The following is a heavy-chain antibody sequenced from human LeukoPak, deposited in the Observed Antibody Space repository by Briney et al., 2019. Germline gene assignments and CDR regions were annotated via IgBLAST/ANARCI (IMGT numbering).Heavy chain of an antibody. CDR1: GGSISSYY. V-gene: IGHV4-59*01. CDR2: IYYSGST. J-gene: IGHJ4*02. CDR3: ARVPLNWGKYYFDY. D-gene: IGHD7-27*01. Sequence: KSSETLSLTCTVSGGSISSYYWSWIRQPPGKGLEWIRYIYYSGSTNYNPSLKSRVTISVDTSKNQFSLKLSSVTAADTAVYYCARVPLNWGKYYFDYWGQGTLVTVSS.